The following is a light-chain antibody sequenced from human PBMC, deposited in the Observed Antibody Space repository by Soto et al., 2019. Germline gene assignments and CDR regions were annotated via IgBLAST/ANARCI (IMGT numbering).Light chain of an antibody. J-gene: IGLJ2*01. CDR3: QVWDSSSDHVV. Sequence: SYELTQPPSVSVAPGQTARITCGGNNIGSKSVHWYQQKPGQAPVLVVYEDSDRHSGIPERFSGSNSGNTATLTISRVEAGDEADYYCQVWDSSSDHVVFGGGTKLTVL. CDR1: NIGSKS. V-gene: IGLV3-21*02. CDR2: EDS.